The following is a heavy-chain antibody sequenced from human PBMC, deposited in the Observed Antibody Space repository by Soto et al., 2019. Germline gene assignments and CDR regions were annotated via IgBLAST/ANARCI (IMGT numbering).Heavy chain of an antibody. CDR2: IIPIFGTA. J-gene: IGHJ4*02. CDR1: GGTFSSYA. CDR3: ASVSRSNSVAY. D-gene: IGHD1-26*01. V-gene: IGHV1-69*13. Sequence: GASVKVSCKASGGTFSSYAISWGRQSPGQGLEWMGGIIPIFGTANYAQKFQGRVTITADESTSTAYMELSSLRSEDTAVYYCASVSRSNSVAYWGQGTPDIVSS.